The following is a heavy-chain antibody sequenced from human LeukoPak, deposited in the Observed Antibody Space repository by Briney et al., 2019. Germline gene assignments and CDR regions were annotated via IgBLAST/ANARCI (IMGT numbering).Heavy chain of an antibody. Sequence: ASVKVSCKASGYIYIDYEINWVRQAPGQGLEWMGWMNPKSGDTGYEQKFQGRVTITRDSSISTVYVELSSLRSEDTAVYYCARDLSGVVNGVWSDYWGQGTLVTVSS. V-gene: IGHV1-8*02. CDR1: GYIYIDYE. CDR2: MNPKSGDT. D-gene: IGHD3-3*01. J-gene: IGHJ4*02. CDR3: ARDLSGVVNGVWSDY.